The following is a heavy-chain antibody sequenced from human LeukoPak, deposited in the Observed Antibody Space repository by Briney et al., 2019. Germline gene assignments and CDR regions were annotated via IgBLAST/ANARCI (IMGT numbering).Heavy chain of an antibody. CDR3: ANSPDNDDAFDI. V-gene: IGHV3-23*01. J-gene: IGHJ3*02. D-gene: IGHD2-8*01. Sequence: GGSLRLSCAASGFTFTIYAMTWVRQAPGKGLEWVSGISGSGRSTYYADSVKGRFTIPRDNSKNTLYLQMDSLSPEDTAVYYCANSPDNDDAFDIWGQGTMVTVSS. CDR2: ISGSGRST. CDR1: GFTFTIYA.